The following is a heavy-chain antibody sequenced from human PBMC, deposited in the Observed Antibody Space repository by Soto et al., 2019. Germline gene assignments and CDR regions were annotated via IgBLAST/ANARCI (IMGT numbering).Heavy chain of an antibody. V-gene: IGHV3-23*01. CDR3: AKDPYSSSSLSYDY. CDR2: ISGSGGST. Sequence: GGSLRLSCAASGFTFSSYAMSWVRQAPGKGLEWVSAISGSGGSTYYADSVKGRFTISRDNSKNTLYLQMNSLRAEDTAVYYCAKDPYSSSSLSYDYWGQGTLVTVSS. J-gene: IGHJ4*02. CDR1: GFTFSSYA. D-gene: IGHD6-6*01.